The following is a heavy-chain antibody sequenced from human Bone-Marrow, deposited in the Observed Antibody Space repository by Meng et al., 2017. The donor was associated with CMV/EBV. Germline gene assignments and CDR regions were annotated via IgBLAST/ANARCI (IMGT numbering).Heavy chain of an antibody. CDR3: ARLKHYYGSGSYYNGFDY. Sequence: ESLKISCAACGFTFSSYSMNWVRQAPGKGLEWVSSISSSSSYIYYADSVKGRFTISRDNAKNSLYLQMNSLRAEDTAVYYCARLKHYYGSGSYYNGFDYWGQGTLVTVAS. J-gene: IGHJ4*02. CDR2: ISSSSSYI. CDR1: GFTFSSYS. D-gene: IGHD3-10*01. V-gene: IGHV3-21*01.